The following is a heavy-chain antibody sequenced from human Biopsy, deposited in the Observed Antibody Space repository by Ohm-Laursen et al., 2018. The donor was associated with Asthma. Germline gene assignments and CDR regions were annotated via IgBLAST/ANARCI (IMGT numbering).Heavy chain of an antibody. V-gene: IGHV1-3*01. Sequence: ASVKVSCKASGYTFINYAIHWVRQAPGQRLEWMGWINAGNGNTKYSQKFQGRVAISRDTSASTAYMDLSRLRSEDTAVYYCARTYYDFLTGQVNDAFAMWGQGTMVTVSS. CDR1: GYTFINYA. J-gene: IGHJ3*02. D-gene: IGHD3-9*01. CDR3: ARTYYDFLTGQVNDAFAM. CDR2: INAGNGNT.